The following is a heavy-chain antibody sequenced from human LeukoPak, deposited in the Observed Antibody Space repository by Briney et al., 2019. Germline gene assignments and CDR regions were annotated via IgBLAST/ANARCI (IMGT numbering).Heavy chain of an antibody. D-gene: IGHD3-16*01. CDR2: IYGAGST. Sequence: GGSVRLFCAASGFTVRRNYMSWVRQAPGKGLEWVSIIYGAGSTYYADSVRGRFTISRDSSKNTVCLQMNSLRAEDTAVYYCASGGMGARKYYSDPFHYWGQGTLVTVSS. J-gene: IGHJ4*02. V-gene: IGHV3-53*01. CDR1: GFTVRRNY. CDR3: ASGGMGARKYYSDPFHY.